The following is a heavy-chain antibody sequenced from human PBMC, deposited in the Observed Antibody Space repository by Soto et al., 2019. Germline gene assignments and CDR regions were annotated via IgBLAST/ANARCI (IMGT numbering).Heavy chain of an antibody. CDR1: GYTFTSYD. J-gene: IGHJ6*02. CDR2: MNTNSDDT. D-gene: IGHD6-13*01. Sequence: ASVKVSCKTSGYTFTSYDINWVRRAPGQGLEWVGWMNTNSDDTRSAQKFRGRLTLTRDKSMRAVYMKLSNLRPDDSAVYYCAREWSAAGHFYGMDVWGQGTTVTVSS. CDR3: AREWSAAGHFYGMDV. V-gene: IGHV1-8*01.